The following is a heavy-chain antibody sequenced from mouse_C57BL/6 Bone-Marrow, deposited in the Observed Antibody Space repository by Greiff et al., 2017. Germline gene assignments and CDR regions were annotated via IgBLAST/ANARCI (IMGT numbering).Heavy chain of an antibody. CDR2: IVPGSGST. CDR3: ARRGPCGSSHWYFNV. V-gene: IGHV1-9*01. J-gene: IGHJ1*03. Sequence: QVQLKQSGAELMKPGASVKLSCKATGYTFTGYWIEWVKQRPGQGLEWIGEIVPGSGSTNYNEKFKGKATFTADTSSNTAYMQLSSLTTEDSAIHYCARRGPCGSSHWYFNVWGTGTTVTVSS. CDR1: GYTFTGYW. D-gene: IGHD1-1*01.